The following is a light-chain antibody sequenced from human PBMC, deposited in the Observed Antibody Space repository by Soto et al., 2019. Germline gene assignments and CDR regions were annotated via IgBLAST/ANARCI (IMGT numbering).Light chain of an antibody. J-gene: IGKJ4*01. Sequence: EIVLTQSPATLSLSPGERATLSCRASETVGRCLAWYQQKPGQSPRLLIYDTSDRDTGVPPRFSGGGSGTGFTLTISGLEPEDSAVYFCQQCTVGPGLTFGGGTKVQIK. CDR3: QQCTVGPGLT. CDR1: ETVGRC. CDR2: DTS. V-gene: IGKV3-11*01.